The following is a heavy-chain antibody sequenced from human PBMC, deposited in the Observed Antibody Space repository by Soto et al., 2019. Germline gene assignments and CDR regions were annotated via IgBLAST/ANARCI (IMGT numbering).Heavy chain of an antibody. CDR1: GGTFRTYT. J-gene: IGHJ6*02. CDR3: ARRYCISTSCHYYGMDI. D-gene: IGHD2-2*01. CDR2: IIPMFGTA. V-gene: IGHV1-69*12. Sequence: QVQLVQSVAEVKKPGSSVKVSCKASGGTFRTYTINWVRQAPGQGLEWMGGIIPMFGTANYAKKIQGRVTITADESTSTAYIELISLRSVDTDVYYCARRYCISTSCHYYGMDIWGQGPTVIVSS.